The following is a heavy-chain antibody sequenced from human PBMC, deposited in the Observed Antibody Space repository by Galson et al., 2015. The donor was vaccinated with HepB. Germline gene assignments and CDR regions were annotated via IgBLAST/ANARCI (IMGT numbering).Heavy chain of an antibody. J-gene: IGHJ4*02. D-gene: IGHD2-2*01. CDR2: ISYDGSNK. CDR1: GFTFSSYA. V-gene: IGHV3-30-3*01. CDR3: ARAVVVVVPATPLY. Sequence: SLRLSCAASGFTFSSYALHWVRQAPGKGLEWVAVISYDGSNKYYADSVKGRFTISRGNSKNTLYLQMNSLTADDTAVYYCARAVVVVVPATPLYWGQGTLVTVSS.